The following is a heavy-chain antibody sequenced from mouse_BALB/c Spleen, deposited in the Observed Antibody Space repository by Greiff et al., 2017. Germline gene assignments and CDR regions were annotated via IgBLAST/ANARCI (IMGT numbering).Heavy chain of an antibody. J-gene: IGHJ4*01. CDR1: GFSLTSYG. Sequence: VNLVESGPGLVQPSQSLSITCTVSGFSLTSYGVHWVRQSPGKGLEWLGVIWSGGSTDYNAAFISRLSISKDNSKSQVFFKMNSLQANDTAIYYCARELTGTGYAMDYWGQGTSVTVSS. D-gene: IGHD4-1*01. V-gene: IGHV2-2*02. CDR2: IWSGGST. CDR3: ARELTGTGYAMDY.